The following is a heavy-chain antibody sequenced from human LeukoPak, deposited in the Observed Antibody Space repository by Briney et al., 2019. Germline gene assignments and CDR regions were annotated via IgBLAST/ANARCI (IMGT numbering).Heavy chain of an antibody. D-gene: IGHD6-13*01. V-gene: IGHV4-59*01. CDR2: IYHSGST. Sequence: SETLSLTCTVSGDSISSYYWSWIRQPPGKGLEWIGYIYHSGSTNYNPSLKSRVTISAYTSKDQFSLKLASVTASDTAVYYCATGYSSTWYYFDYWGQGTLVTVSS. CDR3: ATGYSSTWYYFDY. CDR1: GDSISSYY. J-gene: IGHJ4*02.